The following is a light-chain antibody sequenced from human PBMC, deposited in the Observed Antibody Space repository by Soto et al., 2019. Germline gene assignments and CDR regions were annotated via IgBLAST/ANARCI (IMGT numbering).Light chain of an antibody. V-gene: IGLV7-43*01. Sequence: QTVVTQEPSLTVSPGGTVNLTCASSAGAVTSAYYTNWLQQKPGQAPRALIYSTSEKHSWTPARFSGSLLGGKAALTLSAAQPEDEADYCCLLYYGGAQVLFGGGTKLTVL. CDR2: STS. CDR1: AGAVTSAYY. J-gene: IGLJ2*01. CDR3: LLYYGGAQVL.